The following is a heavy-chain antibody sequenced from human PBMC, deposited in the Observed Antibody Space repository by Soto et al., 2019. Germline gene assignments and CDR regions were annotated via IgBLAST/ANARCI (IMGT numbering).Heavy chain of an antibody. J-gene: IGHJ4*01. D-gene: IGHD3-22*01. CDR1: GGSISSYY. V-gene: IGHV4-59*01. Sequence: SETLSLTCTVSGGSISSYYWSWIRQPPGKGLEWIGYIYYSGSTNYNPSLKSRVTISVDTSKNQFSLKLSSVTAADTAVYYCARVGGYRPRGYYFDYCRDGTLVTVSS. CDR2: IYYSGST. CDR3: ARVGGYRPRGYYFDY.